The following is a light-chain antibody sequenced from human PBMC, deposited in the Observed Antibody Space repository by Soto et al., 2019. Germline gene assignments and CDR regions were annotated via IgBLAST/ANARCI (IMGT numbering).Light chain of an antibody. J-gene: IGLJ1*01. Sequence: QSVLTQPPSVSGAPGQRVTISCTGSSSNIGAGHDVHWYQQLPGTAPKLLIYGNGNRPSGVPDRFSGSKSGTSASLAITGLQAEDEADYYCQSYDSSLSGSEVFGTGNKVTVL. V-gene: IGLV1-40*01. CDR1: SSNIGAGHD. CDR3: QSYDSSLSGSEV. CDR2: GNG.